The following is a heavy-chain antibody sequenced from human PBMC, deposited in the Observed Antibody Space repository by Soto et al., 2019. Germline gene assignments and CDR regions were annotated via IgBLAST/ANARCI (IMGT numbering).Heavy chain of an antibody. CDR1: GASVNSGSDF. D-gene: IGHD4-17*01. Sequence: QVQLQESGPGLVKPSETLSLTCTVSGASVNSGSDFWSWIRQSPGKGLEWIGNIYYRGTTNYNPSLKSRVSISVDMSSNQFSLKLDSVTAADTAIYYCASGDYGTPVDSWGQGTLVTVSS. CDR2: IYYRGTT. CDR3: ASGDYGTPVDS. V-gene: IGHV4-61*01. J-gene: IGHJ4*02.